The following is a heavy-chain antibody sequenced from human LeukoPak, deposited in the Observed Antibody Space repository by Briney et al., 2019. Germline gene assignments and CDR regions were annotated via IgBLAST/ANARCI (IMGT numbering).Heavy chain of an antibody. V-gene: IGHV1-2*04. CDR1: GYTFTSYY. CDR2: INPNSGGT. J-gene: IGHJ5*02. Sequence: ASVTVSCKASGYTFTSYYMHWVRQAPRQGLEWMGWINPNSGGTNYAQKFQGWVTMTRDTSIRTAYMELRRLRSDDTAVYYCARGPLRNWFDPWGQGTLVTVSS. CDR3: ARGPLRNWFDP.